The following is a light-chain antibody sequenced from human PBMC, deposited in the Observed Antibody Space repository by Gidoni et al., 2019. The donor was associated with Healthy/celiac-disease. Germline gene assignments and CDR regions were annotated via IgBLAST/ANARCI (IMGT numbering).Light chain of an antibody. CDR3: QVWDSSSDHVV. CDR1: NIGSNS. CDR2: DDS. V-gene: IGLV3-21*02. Sequence: SYGLTQPPSGSVAPGQTARITCGGNNIGSNSVHWYQQKPGQAPVLVVYDDSARPSGIPERFSGSTSGNTATLTISRVEAGDEADYYCQVWDSSSDHVVFGGGTKLTVL. J-gene: IGLJ2*01.